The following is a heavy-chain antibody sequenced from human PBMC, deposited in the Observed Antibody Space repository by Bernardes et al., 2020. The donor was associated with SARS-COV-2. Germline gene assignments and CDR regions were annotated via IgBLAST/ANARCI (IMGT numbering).Heavy chain of an antibody. CDR2: ISYDGSNK. D-gene: IGHD1-26*01. V-gene: IGHV3-30*18. Sequence: GGSLRLSCAASGFTFSSYGMHWVRQAPGKGLEWVAVISYDGSNKYYADSVKGRFTISRDNSKNTLYLQMNSLRAEDTAVYYCAKVEGGSYRGAGIAYWGQGTLVTVSS. CDR3: AKVEGGSYRGAGIAY. J-gene: IGHJ4*02. CDR1: GFTFSSYG.